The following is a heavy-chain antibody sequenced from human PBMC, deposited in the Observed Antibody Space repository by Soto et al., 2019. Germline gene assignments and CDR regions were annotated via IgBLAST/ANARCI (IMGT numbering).Heavy chain of an antibody. CDR3: ARGGRPGHINDILTPFDY. V-gene: IGHV1-8*01. CDR2: MNPNSGNT. J-gene: IGHJ4*02. D-gene: IGHD3-9*01. Sequence: GASVKVSCKASGYTLTSYDINWVRQATGQGLEWMGWMNPNSGNTGYAQKFQGRVTMSRNTSISTAYMELSSLRSEDTAVYYCARGGRPGHINDILTPFDYWGQGTLVPVSS. CDR1: GYTLTSYD.